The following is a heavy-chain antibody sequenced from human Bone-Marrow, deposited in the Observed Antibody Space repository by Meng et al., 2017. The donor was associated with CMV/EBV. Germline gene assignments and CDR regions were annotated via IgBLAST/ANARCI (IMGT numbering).Heavy chain of an antibody. CDR1: GDSVSSDCAS. CDR2: TYYRSKGIN. V-gene: IGHV6-1*01. CDR3: ARNRGSSWLDS. Sequence: SQTLALTCAISGDSVSSDCASWNWIRQSPSRGLEWQGRTYYRSKGINDYAVSLSRRITIYSDTSKNQFCLHLSSVTPEDAAVYYCARNRGSSWLDSWGQGTLVTVSS. D-gene: IGHD7-27*01. J-gene: IGHJ5*01.